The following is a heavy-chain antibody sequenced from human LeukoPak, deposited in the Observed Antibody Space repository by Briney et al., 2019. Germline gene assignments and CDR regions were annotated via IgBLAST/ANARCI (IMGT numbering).Heavy chain of an antibody. V-gene: IGHV3-11*06. J-gene: IGHJ6*03. D-gene: IGHD3/OR15-3a*01. CDR2: ISSSSSYI. Sequence: GGSLRLSCAASVFTFSDYYMSWIRQAPGKGLEWVSSISSSSSYIYYADSVKGRFTISRDNAKNSLYLQMNSLRAEDTAVYYCASGPRRHYMDVWGKGTTVTVSS. CDR1: VFTFSDYY. CDR3: ASGPRRHYMDV.